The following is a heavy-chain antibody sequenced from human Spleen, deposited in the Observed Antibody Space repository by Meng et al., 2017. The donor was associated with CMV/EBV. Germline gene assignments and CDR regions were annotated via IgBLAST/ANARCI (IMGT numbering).Heavy chain of an antibody. Sequence: QGQLQQWGAGLLKPSPTLSLTCAISGDSVSTNSAAWNWIRQSPSGGLEWLGRTYYKSKWYNDYAESVKSRITINPDTSKNQFSLQLNSVTPEDTAVYYCARDPAAFDFWGQGILVTVSS. CDR2: TYYKSKWYN. D-gene: IGHD6-25*01. CDR3: ARDPAAFDF. V-gene: IGHV6-1*01. J-gene: IGHJ4*02. CDR1: GDSVSTNSAA.